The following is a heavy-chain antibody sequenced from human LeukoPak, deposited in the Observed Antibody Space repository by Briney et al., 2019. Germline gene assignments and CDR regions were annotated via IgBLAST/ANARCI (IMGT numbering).Heavy chain of an antibody. D-gene: IGHD3-22*01. J-gene: IGHJ1*01. CDR2: IWYDGSNK. V-gene: IGHV3-33*06. CDR1: GFTFSSYG. Sequence: PGGSLRLSCAASGFTFSSYGMHWVRQAPGKGLEWVAVIWYDGSNKYYADSVKGRFTISRDNSKNTLYLQMNSLRAEGTAVYYWAKEGGYYYDSSGYFPLEYFQHWGQGTLVTVSS. CDR3: AKEGGYYYDSSGYFPLEYFQH.